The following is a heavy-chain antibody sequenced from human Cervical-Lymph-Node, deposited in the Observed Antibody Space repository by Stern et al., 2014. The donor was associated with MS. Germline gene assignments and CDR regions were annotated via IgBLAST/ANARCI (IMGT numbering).Heavy chain of an antibody. CDR1: GYTFTSYY. D-gene: IGHD2-2*02. CDR2: INPIGGST. V-gene: IGHV1-46*01. Sequence: VQLVQSGAEVKKPGASVKVSCKASGYTFTSYYMHWVRQAPGQGLEWMGIINPIGGSTSYAQKFQGRVTMTRDTSTSTVYMELSSLRSEDTAVYYCARGTRCSSTSCYIRYYFDYWGQGTLVTVSS. CDR3: ARGTRCSSTSCYIRYYFDY. J-gene: IGHJ4*02.